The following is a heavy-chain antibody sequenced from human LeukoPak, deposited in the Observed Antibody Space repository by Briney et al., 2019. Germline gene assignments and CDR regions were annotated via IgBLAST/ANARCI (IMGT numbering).Heavy chain of an antibody. Sequence: ASVKVSCKASGGTFSSYAISWVRQAPGQGLEWMGGIIPIFGTANYAQKFQGRVTITTDESMSTAYMELSSLRSEDTAVYYCARSTTVTTHYYYYYMDVWGKGTTVTVSS. CDR3: ARSTTVTTHYYYYYMDV. CDR2: IIPIFGTA. V-gene: IGHV1-69*05. J-gene: IGHJ6*03. D-gene: IGHD4-11*01. CDR1: GGTFSSYA.